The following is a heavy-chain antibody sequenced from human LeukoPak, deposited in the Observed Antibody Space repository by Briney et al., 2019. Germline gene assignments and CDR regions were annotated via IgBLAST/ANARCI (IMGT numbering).Heavy chain of an antibody. CDR2: IYHSGST. CDR1: GGSISSSNW. CDR3: ARDPGYSSSWYVGWFDP. Sequence: SETLSLTCAVSGGSISSSNWWSWVRQPPGTGLEWIGEIYHSGSTNYNPSLKSRVTISVDKSKNQFSLKLSSVTAADTAVYYCARDPGYSSSWYVGWFDPWGQGTLVTVSS. D-gene: IGHD6-13*01. J-gene: IGHJ5*02. V-gene: IGHV4-4*02.